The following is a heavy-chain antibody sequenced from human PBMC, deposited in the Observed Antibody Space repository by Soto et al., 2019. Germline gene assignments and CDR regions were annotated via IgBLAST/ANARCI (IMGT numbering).Heavy chain of an antibody. D-gene: IGHD3-9*01. V-gene: IGHV3-7*04. Sequence: EVQLVESGGGLVQSGGSLRLSCEASGFSFITYWRNGVRQAQGKGLEWLASKKEDGSEKQYVDSVKGRFTISRDNAKNSLYLQMNSLSEEDTAVYYCVRAISGSFALWGQGTLVIVSS. CDR2: KKEDGSEK. CDR3: VRAISGSFAL. J-gene: IGHJ4*02. CDR1: GFSFITYW.